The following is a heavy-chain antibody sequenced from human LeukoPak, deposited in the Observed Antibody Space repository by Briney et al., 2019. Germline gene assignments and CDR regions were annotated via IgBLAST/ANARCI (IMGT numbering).Heavy chain of an antibody. CDR3: ARVGDSSGWDFDY. CDR2: INWNGGST. CDR1: EFTFSNYW. V-gene: IGHV3-20*01. D-gene: IGHD6-19*01. J-gene: IGHJ4*02. Sequence: GGSLRLSCEAFEFTFSNYWRSWVRQAPGKGLEWVSGINWNGGSTGYADSVKGRFTISRDNAKNSLYLQMNSLRAEDTALYHCARVGDSSGWDFDYWGQGTLVTVSS.